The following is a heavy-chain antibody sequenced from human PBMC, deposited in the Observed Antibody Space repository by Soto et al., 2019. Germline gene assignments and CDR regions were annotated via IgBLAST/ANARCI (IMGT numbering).Heavy chain of an antibody. V-gene: IGHV3-23*01. CDR1: GFNFSSYA. D-gene: IGHD6-6*01. CDR2: ISGSGGNT. J-gene: IGHJ4*02. Sequence: GGSLRLPCAASGFNFSSYAISWVRQAPGKGLEWVSAISGSGGNTYYADSVKGRFTISRDNSKNTLYLQMNSLRAEDTAVYYCATSLVARPYDYWGQGTLVTVSS. CDR3: ATSLVARPYDY.